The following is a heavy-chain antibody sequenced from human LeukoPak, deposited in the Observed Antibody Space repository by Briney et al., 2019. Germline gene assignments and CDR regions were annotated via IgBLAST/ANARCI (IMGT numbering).Heavy chain of an antibody. Sequence: GGSLRLSCVASGFTFSSYGMSWVRQAPGKGLEWVSRIKSDGSTRYADSVKGRFTISRDNAKNTVSLQMNSLRAEDTGVYYCARAPSEIGGYYPEYFRHWGQGTLVTVSP. CDR2: IKSDGST. V-gene: IGHV3-74*01. D-gene: IGHD3-22*01. CDR1: GFTFSSYG. CDR3: ARAPSEIGGYYPEYFRH. J-gene: IGHJ1*01.